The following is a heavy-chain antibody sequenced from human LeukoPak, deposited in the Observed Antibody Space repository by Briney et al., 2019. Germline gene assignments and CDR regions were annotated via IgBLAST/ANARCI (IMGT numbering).Heavy chain of an antibody. CDR2: ISSSSSYI. CDR3: ARDRRYYDTLTGYYKESYFDY. J-gene: IGHJ4*02. V-gene: IGHV3-21*01. Sequence: GGSLRLSCAASGFTFSSYSMNWVRQAPGKGLEWVSSISSSSSYIYYADSVKGRFTISRDNSKNTLYLQMNSLRTEDTGVYYCARDRRYYDTLTGYYKESYFDYWGQGTLVTVSS. D-gene: IGHD3-9*01. CDR1: GFTFSSYS.